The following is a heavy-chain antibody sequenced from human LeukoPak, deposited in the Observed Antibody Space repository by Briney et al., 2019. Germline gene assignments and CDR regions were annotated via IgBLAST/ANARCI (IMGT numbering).Heavy chain of an antibody. CDR3: ARSDTIFGVVITYNWFDP. CDR1: GYSFTSYW. D-gene: IGHD3-3*01. V-gene: IGHV5-51*01. CDR2: IYPGDSDT. Sequence: GESLKISCKGSGYSFTSYWIGWVRQMPGKGLEWMGIIYPGDSDTRYSPSFQGQVTISADKSISTAYLQWSSLKASDTAMCYCARSDTIFGVVITYNWFDPWGQGTLVTVSS. J-gene: IGHJ5*02.